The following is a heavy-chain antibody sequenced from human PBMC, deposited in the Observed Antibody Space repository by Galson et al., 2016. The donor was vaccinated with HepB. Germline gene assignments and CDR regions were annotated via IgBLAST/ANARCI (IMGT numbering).Heavy chain of an antibody. Sequence: SETLSLTCTVSGGSISSRSHYWGWIRQPPGKGLDWIASIYYSGNTFYKPSLKSRVTISVDTSRNQFSLKLNSLTVADTAVYYCARQGRSGGYHEGGYFDLWGRGTLVTVSS. CDR3: ARQGRSGGYHEGGYFDL. CDR2: IYYSGNT. D-gene: IGHD6-19*01. V-gene: IGHV4-39*01. CDR1: GGSISSRSHY. J-gene: IGHJ2*01.